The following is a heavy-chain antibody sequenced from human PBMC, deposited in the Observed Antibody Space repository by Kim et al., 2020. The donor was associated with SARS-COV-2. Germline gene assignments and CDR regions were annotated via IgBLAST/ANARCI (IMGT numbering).Heavy chain of an antibody. CDR1: GYNFNDYY. J-gene: IGHJ5*02. CDR2: INPNGGET. V-gene: IGHV1-2*02. Sequence: ASVKVSCKASGYNFNDYYIHWVRQAPGQGLEWMGWINPNGGETNYAEKFHERVSMTRDTSINTAYVELYRLAFDDTAVYYCARDSDPDHWGQGTLVTVSS. CDR3: ARDSDPDH.